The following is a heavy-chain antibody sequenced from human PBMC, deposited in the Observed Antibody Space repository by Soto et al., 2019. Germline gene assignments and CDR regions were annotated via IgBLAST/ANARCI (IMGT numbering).Heavy chain of an antibody. CDR1: GGTFSSYA. CDR2: IIPIFGTA. Sequence: GASVKVSCKASGGTFSSYAISWVRQAPGQGLEWMGGIIPIFGTANYAQKFQGRVTITADESTSTAYMELSSLRSGDTAVYYCARDNSSSWYGYYYYGMDVWGQGTTVTVSS. J-gene: IGHJ6*02. D-gene: IGHD6-13*01. V-gene: IGHV1-69*13. CDR3: ARDNSSSWYGYYYYGMDV.